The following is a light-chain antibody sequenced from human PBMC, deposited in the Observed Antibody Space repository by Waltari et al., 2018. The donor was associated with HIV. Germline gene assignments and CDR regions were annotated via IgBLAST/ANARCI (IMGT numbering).Light chain of an antibody. CDR2: DAS. CDR3: QQHSNWPLIT. V-gene: IGKV3-11*01. J-gene: IGKJ3*01. Sequence: VLTQSPVTLSASPGERVTLSCRASQCVNSYFSWYQQKPGQAPRLLSFDASKRATGILAKFSGTGSGTDFTLTISSLVPEDFAFYFCQQHSNWPLITFGPGSTVDV. CDR1: QCVNSY.